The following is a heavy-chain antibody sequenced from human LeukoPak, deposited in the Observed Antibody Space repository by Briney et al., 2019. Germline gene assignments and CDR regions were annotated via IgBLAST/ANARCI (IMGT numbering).Heavy chain of an antibody. Sequence: WGSLRLSCAASGFTFSSYAMSWVRQAPGKGLEWVSAISGSGGSTYYADSVKGRFTISRDNSKNTLYLQMNSLRAEDTAVYYCAKGLFYYDSSGYYLDYWGQGTLVTVSS. CDR1: GFTFSSYA. CDR2: ISGSGGST. V-gene: IGHV3-23*01. J-gene: IGHJ4*02. CDR3: AKGLFYYDSSGYYLDY. D-gene: IGHD3-22*01.